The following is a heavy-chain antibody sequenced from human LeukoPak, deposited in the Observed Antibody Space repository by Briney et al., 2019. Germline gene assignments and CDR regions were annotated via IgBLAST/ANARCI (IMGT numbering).Heavy chain of an antibody. CDR3: ATTTSRATNY. D-gene: IGHD1-26*01. Sequence: PGGSLRLSCEASGFTFSSYSMNWVRQAPGKGLEWVSSVSSSSSYIYYADSVKGRFTISRDNAKNSLYLQMNSLRAEDTAVYYCATTTSRATNYWGQGTLVTVSS. CDR2: VSSSSSYI. V-gene: IGHV3-21*01. J-gene: IGHJ4*02. CDR1: GFTFSSYS.